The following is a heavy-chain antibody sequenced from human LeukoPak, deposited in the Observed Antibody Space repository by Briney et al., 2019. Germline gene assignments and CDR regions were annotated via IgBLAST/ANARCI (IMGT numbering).Heavy chain of an antibody. D-gene: IGHD2-21*02. CDR3: ARDLQHIGVVTPIPHWFDP. CDR2: ISGDNGNT. J-gene: IGHJ5*02. Sequence: ASVKVSCKASGYSFTSYGISWVRQAPGQGLEWMGWISGDNGNTNYAQKFQGRVTMTTDTSTNTAYMELRSLRSDDTAVYYCARDLQHIGVVTPIPHWFDPWGQGTLVTVSS. CDR1: GYSFTSYG. V-gene: IGHV1-18*01.